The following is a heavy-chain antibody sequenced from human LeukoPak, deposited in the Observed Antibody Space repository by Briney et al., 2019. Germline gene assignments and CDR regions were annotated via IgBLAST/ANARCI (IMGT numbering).Heavy chain of an antibody. Sequence: ASVKVSCKASGYTFTDYYIHWVRQAPGQGLEWMGWINLNSGDTYYAQNFQDRVTMTGDTSISTAYLELSSLRSDDTAAFYCARSYFDVLTNYYMWLAPWGQGTLVSVS. CDR1: GYTFTDYY. D-gene: IGHD3-9*01. CDR2: INLNSGDT. J-gene: IGHJ5*02. CDR3: ARSYFDVLTNYYMWLAP. V-gene: IGHV1-2*02.